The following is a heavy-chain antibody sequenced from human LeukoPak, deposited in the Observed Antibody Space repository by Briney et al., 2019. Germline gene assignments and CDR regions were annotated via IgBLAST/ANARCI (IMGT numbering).Heavy chain of an antibody. CDR3: AKIRAPAYDF. CDR2: ISGSGGST. D-gene: IGHD3-3*02. Sequence: GGSLRLSCAASGFTFSDYYMSWVRQAPGKGLEWVSAISGSGGSTYYADSVKGRFTISRDNSKNTLYLQMNSLRAEDTAVYYCAKIRAPAYDFWGQGTMVTVSS. V-gene: IGHV3-23*01. J-gene: IGHJ3*01. CDR1: GFTFSDYY.